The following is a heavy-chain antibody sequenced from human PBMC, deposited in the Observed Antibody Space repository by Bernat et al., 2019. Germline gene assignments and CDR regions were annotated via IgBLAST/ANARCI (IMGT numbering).Heavy chain of an antibody. D-gene: IGHD2-21*02. CDR2: IIPILGIA. CDR1: GGTFSSYA. J-gene: IGHJ3*02. V-gene: IGHV1-69*04. CDR3: ARSKRAPYCGGDCLDAFDI. Sequence: QVQLVQSGAEVKKPGSSVKVSCKASGGTFSSYAISWVRQAPGQGLEWMGRIIPILGIANYAQKFQGRVPITADKSTSTAYMELSSLRSEDTAVYYCARSKRAPYCGGDCLDAFDIWGQGTMVTVSS.